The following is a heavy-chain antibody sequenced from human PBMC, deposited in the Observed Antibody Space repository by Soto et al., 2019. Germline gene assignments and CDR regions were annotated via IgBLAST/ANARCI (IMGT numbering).Heavy chain of an antibody. Sequence: GGSLRLSCAASGFTFSSYAMHWVRQAPGKGLEWVAVISYDGSNKYYADSVKGRFTICRDNSKNTLYLQVNSLRAEDTAEYYCARDGLSSSWYYGFDYWGQGTLVTVSS. CDR2: ISYDGSNK. CDR3: ARDGLSSSWYYGFDY. D-gene: IGHD6-13*01. V-gene: IGHV3-30-3*01. CDR1: GFTFSSYA. J-gene: IGHJ4*02.